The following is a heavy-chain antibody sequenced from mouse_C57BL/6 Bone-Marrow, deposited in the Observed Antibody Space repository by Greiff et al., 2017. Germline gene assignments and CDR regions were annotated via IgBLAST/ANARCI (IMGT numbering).Heavy chain of an antibody. V-gene: IGHV5-17*01. CDR2: ISSGSSTT. CDR3: AWYYYFYALDY. D-gene: IGHD1-1*01. CDR1: GFTFSDYG. J-gene: IGHJ4*01. Sequence: EVQLVESGGGLVKPGGSLKLSCAASGFTFSDYGMHWVRQAPEKGLEWVAYISSGSSTTYYADTVKGRFTISRDTAKNTLFLQMTSLRSEDTAMYYCAWYYYFYALDYWGQGTSVTVSA.